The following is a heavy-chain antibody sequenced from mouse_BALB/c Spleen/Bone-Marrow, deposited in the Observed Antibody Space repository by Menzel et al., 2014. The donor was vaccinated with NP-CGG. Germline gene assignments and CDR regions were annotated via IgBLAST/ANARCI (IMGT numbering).Heavy chain of an antibody. CDR2: IYPGNGDT. J-gene: IGHJ2*01. CDR1: GYTFTSYN. V-gene: IGHV1-12*01. CDR3: AREGRSHFDH. Sequence: LQQSGAELVKPGASMKMSCKASGYTFTSYNLHWIKQTPGQGLEWIGAIYPGNGDTSYNQRFKGKATLTTDKSSNTAYMQLSSLASEDSAVYYCAREGRSHFDHWGQGSTLTASS.